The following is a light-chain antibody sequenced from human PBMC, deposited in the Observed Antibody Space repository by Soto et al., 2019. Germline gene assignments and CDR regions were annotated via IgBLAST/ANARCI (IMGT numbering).Light chain of an antibody. Sequence: IHMTQSPSSLSASVGDRVTITCRASQRITTYLNWYQQKPGKAPKLLISTAATLQGGVPSRFSGSGSETESPLTITTPPPQDFATYLCQQSYSTPYTFGQGTKLE. J-gene: IGKJ2*01. CDR3: QQSYSTPYT. V-gene: IGKV1-39*01. CDR1: QRITTY. CDR2: TAA.